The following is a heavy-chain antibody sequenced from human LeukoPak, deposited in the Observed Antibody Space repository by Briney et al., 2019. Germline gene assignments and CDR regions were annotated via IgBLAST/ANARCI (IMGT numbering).Heavy chain of an antibody. CDR2: IYYSGST. CDR3: ARGVDYGEDY. J-gene: IGHJ4*02. Sequence: SETLSLTCTVSGGSISSYYWSWIRQPPGKGLEWIGYIYYSGSTNYNPSLESRVTISVDTSKNQFSLKLSSVTAADTAVYYCARGVDYGEDYWGQGTLVTVSS. D-gene: IGHD4/OR15-4a*01. CDR1: GGSISSYY. V-gene: IGHV4-59*01.